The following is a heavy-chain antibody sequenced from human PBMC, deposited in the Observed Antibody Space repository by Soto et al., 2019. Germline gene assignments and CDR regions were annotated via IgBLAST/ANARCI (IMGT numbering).Heavy chain of an antibody. CDR1: GDTFTKYA. V-gene: IGHV1-69*12. Sequence: QIQLVQSGAEVKKPGSSVTVSCTASGDTFTKYAFSWVRQAPGQGLEWMGGIIPLFGRTKYAQRYQGRLTITAEESTSTAYMELRSLRSEDTAVYYCARVLFSIADAGNWYFDDWGQGTLVTVSS. D-gene: IGHD1-20*01. CDR2: IIPLFGRT. CDR3: ARVLFSIADAGNWYFDD. J-gene: IGHJ4*02.